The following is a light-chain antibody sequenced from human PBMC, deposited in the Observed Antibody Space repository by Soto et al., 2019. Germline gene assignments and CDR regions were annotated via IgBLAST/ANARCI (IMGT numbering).Light chain of an antibody. CDR2: DND. J-gene: IGLJ2*01. CDR3: QSYDSSLSAVI. CDR1: SSNIGAGYD. Sequence: QSVLTQPPSVSGAPGQRVTISCTGSSSNIGAGYDVHWYQQLPGTAPKLVIYDNDNRPSGVPDRFSGSKSGTSASLAITGLQAEDEADYYCQSYDSSLSAVIFGGGTKLTVL. V-gene: IGLV1-40*01.